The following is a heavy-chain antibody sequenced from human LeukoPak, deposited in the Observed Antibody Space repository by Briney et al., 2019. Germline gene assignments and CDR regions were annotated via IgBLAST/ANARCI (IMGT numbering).Heavy chain of an antibody. J-gene: IGHJ5*01. CDR1: GFTFSSYG. D-gene: IGHD5-18*01. Sequence: GGSLRLSCAASGFTFSSYGMHWVHQAPGKGLEWVAVISYDGSTKYYTNSVKGRFTISRDNSKNTLYLQMNSLRAEDTAVYYCAKEGVRGYSYGYGTRNKWFDFWGQGTLVTVSS. CDR2: ISYDGSTK. CDR3: AKEGVRGYSYGYGTRNKWFDF. V-gene: IGHV3-30*18.